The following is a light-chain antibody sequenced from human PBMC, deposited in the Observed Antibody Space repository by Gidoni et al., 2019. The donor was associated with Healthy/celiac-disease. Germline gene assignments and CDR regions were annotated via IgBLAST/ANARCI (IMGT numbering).Light chain of an antibody. V-gene: IGKV3-20*01. Sequence: PGTLSLSPGERATLSCRASQSVSSSYLAWYQQKPGQAPRLLIYGASSRATGIPDRFSGSGSGTDFTLTISRLEPEDFAVYYCQQYGSSPPWTFGQGTKVEIK. CDR1: QSVSSSY. J-gene: IGKJ1*01. CDR3: QQYGSSPPWT. CDR2: GAS.